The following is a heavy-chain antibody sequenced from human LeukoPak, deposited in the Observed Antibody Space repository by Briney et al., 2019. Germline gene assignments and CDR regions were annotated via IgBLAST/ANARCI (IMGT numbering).Heavy chain of an antibody. CDR1: GLTFSDYY. Sequence: PGGSLTLTFAASGLTFSDYYMSWIRQAPGKGLEWVSYISSSGSTKYYADSVKGRFTISRDNAKNSYLQMNSLRAEDTAVYCCARDGHAYGRGSPHYWGQGTLVTVSS. J-gene: IGHJ4*02. V-gene: IGHV3-11*01. CDR3: ARDGHAYGRGSPHY. CDR2: ISSSGSTK. D-gene: IGHD3-10*01.